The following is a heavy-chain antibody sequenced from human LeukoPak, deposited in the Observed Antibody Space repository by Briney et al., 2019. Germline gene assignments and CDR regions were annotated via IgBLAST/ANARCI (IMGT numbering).Heavy chain of an antibody. V-gene: IGHV3-23*01. J-gene: IGHJ4*02. CDR1: GFTFSSHA. D-gene: IGHD1-26*01. Sequence: PGGSLRLSCAASGFTFSSHAMSWVRRAPGKGLEWVSGLIENGATTYYADSEKGRFTISRDNSRNTMYLQMNSLRVEDTAVYYCVKDYQVGNSPAFGDYWGQGTLVTISS. CDR3: VKDYQVGNSPAFGDY. CDR2: LIENGATT.